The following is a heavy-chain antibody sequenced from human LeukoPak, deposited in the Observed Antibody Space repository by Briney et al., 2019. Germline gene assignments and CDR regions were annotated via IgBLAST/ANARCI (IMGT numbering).Heavy chain of an antibody. CDR3: ARGYGRYYDY. J-gene: IGHJ4*02. D-gene: IGHD5-18*01. V-gene: IGHV4-59*01. CDR1: GGSISSYY. CDR2: IYYTGTT. Sequence: PSETLSLTCTVFGGSISSYYWSWIRQPPGKGLEWIGYIYYTGTTDYNPSLKSRVTISVDTSKNQFSLKLSSVTAADTAVYYCARGYGRYYDYWGQGTLVTVSS.